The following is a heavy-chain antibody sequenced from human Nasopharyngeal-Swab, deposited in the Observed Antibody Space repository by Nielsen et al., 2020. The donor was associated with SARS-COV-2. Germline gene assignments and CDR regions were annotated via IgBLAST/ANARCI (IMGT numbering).Heavy chain of an antibody. D-gene: IGHD4-23*01. CDR2: ISYDGSNK. Sequence: GESLKISCAASGFTFSSYGMHWVRQAPGKGLEWVAVISYDGSNKYYADSVKGRFTISRDNSKNTLYLQMSSLRAEDTAVYYCAKDGGNSGYYYYYYMDVWGKGTTVTVSS. CDR3: AKDGGNSGYYYYYYMDV. V-gene: IGHV3-30*18. CDR1: GFTFSSYG. J-gene: IGHJ6*03.